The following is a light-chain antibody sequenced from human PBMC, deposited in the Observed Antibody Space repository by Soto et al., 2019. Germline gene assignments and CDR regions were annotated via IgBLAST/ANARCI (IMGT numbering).Light chain of an antibody. CDR1: QSLLHSNGYNY. CDR2: LGS. V-gene: IGKV2-28*01. Sequence: DIVMTQSSLSLPVTPGEPASISCRSSQSLLHSNGYNYLDWYLQKPGQSPQLLIYLGSNRASGVPDRFSGSGSGTDFTLKISRVEAEDVGVYYCMQALQTPPTFGQGTKVDIK. CDR3: MQALQTPPT. J-gene: IGKJ1*01.